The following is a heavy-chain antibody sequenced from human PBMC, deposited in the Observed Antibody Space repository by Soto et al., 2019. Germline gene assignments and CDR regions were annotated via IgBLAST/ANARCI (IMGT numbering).Heavy chain of an antibody. CDR2: INPNDGTT. Sequence: QVQLVQSVSEVKKPGASVRVSCKASGYTFTTYYIHWVRQAPGQGLEWMAMINPNDGTTTYAQMFEGRVTLTRDTSTNTVYMEVNSLRSEDTAIYYCNILQMPVAGTKVPLWGQGTLVTLSS. V-gene: IGHV1-46*01. D-gene: IGHD6-19*01. CDR3: NILQMPVAGTKVPL. CDR1: GYTFTTYY. J-gene: IGHJ4*02.